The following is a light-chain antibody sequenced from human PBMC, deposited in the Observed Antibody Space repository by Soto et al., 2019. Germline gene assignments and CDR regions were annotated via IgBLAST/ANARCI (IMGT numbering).Light chain of an antibody. CDR1: QSISYY. J-gene: IGKJ1*01. V-gene: IGKV1-39*01. CDR3: QQTYSSQWT. Sequence: DIQLTQSPSSLSASVGDRVTITCRASQSISYYLNWYQQKPGRAPKLLIYGASSLESGVLSRFSGTESGTDFTLTISSLQPDDFATYYCQQTYSSQWTFGQGTKVEIK. CDR2: GAS.